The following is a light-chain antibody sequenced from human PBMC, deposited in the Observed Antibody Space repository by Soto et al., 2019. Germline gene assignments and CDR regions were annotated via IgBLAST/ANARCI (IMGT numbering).Light chain of an antibody. V-gene: IGKV3-20*01. CDR1: QTILNNY. CDR3: QQYGSSPWT. J-gene: IGKJ1*01. Sequence: DIVLTQSPGTLSLSPGERATLSCRASQTILNNYLAWYQQKAGQAPRLLIYGASSRATGIPDRFRGSGSGTDFNLTISRLETEDFAVYYCQQYGSSPWTFGQGTKVDIK. CDR2: GAS.